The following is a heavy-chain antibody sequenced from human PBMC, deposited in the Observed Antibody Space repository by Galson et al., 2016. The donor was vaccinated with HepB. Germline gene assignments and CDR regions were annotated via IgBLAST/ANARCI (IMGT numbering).Heavy chain of an antibody. J-gene: IGHJ5*02. CDR1: GGSTSSSSHF. D-gene: IGHD6-13*01. V-gene: IGHV4-39*01. CDR2: IHYSGST. CDR3: ARLQQLGRFDP. Sequence: ETLSLTCTVSGGSTSSSSHFWGWVRQPPGKGLEWVGYIHYSGSTNYYSSLKSRVTLSVDTSKNQFSLKVNSVTAADTAVSYCARLQQLGRFDPWGQGTLVAVAS.